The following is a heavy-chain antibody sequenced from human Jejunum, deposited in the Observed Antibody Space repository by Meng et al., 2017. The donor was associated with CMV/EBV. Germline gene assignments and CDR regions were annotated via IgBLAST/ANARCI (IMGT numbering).Heavy chain of an antibody. V-gene: IGHV4-30-4*08. CDR1: GGSIGSGEYY. D-gene: IGHD3-3*01. J-gene: IGHJ4*02. CDR3: ARGSIFVSFDS. Sequence: LQEPGQSPLKPSQTLSLTCAVSGGSIGSGEYYWSWPRQPPGKGLEWIGYTHDTGSTSHNPSLKSRVDISLGTSKNQFSLTLNSVTAEDTAVYFCARGSIFVSFDSWGQGTLVTVSS. CDR2: THDTGST.